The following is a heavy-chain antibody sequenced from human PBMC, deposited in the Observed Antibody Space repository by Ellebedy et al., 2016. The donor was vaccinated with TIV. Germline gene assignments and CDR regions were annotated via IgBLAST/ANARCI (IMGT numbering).Heavy chain of an antibody. J-gene: IGHJ6*02. Sequence: PGGSLRLSCVTSGFTFSEYWMHWVRQSPGKGLVWVSRINTDGSITAYADSVKGRFTISRDNAKNPVYLQMNSLTAEDTAFYYCSRATQWGQGTTVTVTS. V-gene: IGHV3-74*03. CDR1: GFTFSEYW. CDR2: INTDGSIT. CDR3: SRATQ.